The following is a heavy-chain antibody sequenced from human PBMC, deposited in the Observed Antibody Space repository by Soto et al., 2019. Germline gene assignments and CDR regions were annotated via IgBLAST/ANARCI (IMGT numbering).Heavy chain of an antibody. CDR1: GGSISSYY. V-gene: IGHV4-4*07. D-gene: IGHD3-10*01. CDR3: ASGTSYYYGSGSYYYYYYGMDV. Sequence: LSLTCTVSGGSISSYYCSWIRQPAWKGLEWIGRIYTSGSTNYNPSLKSRVTMSVDTSKNQFSLKLSSVTAADTAVYYCASGTSYYYGSGSYYYYYYGMDVWGQGTTVTVPS. CDR2: IYTSGST. J-gene: IGHJ6*02.